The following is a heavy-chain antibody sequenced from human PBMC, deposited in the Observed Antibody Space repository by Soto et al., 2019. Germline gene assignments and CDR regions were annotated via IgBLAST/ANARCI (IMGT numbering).Heavy chain of an antibody. Sequence: QVQLVGSGGGVVQPGRSLRLSCAASGFTFSNYGMHWVRQAPGKGLEWVAVISYDGSNKYYADSVKGRFTISRDNSENTLYLQMDSLRAEDTAVYYCAKDHLPTTVTTPWFDPWGQGTLVTGSS. V-gene: IGHV3-30*18. CDR3: AKDHLPTTVTTPWFDP. CDR1: GFTFSNYG. D-gene: IGHD4-17*01. CDR2: ISYDGSNK. J-gene: IGHJ5*02.